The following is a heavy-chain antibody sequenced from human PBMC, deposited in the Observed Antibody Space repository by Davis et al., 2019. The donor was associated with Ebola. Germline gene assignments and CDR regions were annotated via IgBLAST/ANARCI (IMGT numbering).Heavy chain of an antibody. CDR1: GFSFNNYG. Sequence: PGGSLRLSCAASGFSFNNYGMHWVRQAPGKGLEWVAVICYDGSNQYYADSVKGRFTISRDNAGNSLFLQMNTLRAEDTAVYFCAKNSRLIQGISDSWGQGTLVTVSS. D-gene: IGHD3-16*01. J-gene: IGHJ4*02. CDR3: AKNSRLIQGISDS. CDR2: ICYDGSNQ. V-gene: IGHV3-33*03.